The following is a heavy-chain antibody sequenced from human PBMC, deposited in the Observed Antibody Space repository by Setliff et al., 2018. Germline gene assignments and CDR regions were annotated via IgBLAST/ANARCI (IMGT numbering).Heavy chain of an antibody. CDR2: IYTTWST. D-gene: IGHD3-3*01. CDR1: GGSISSSNW. J-gene: IGHJ6*03. Sequence: SETLSLTCAVSGGSISSSNWWSWVRQPAGKGLEWIGRIYTTWSTNYNPSLRSRVSISLDTSKSQFFLKLDSVTAADTAVYYCARMTGFAYMDVWGKGTPVTVSS. CDR3: ARMTGFAYMDV. V-gene: IGHV4-61*02.